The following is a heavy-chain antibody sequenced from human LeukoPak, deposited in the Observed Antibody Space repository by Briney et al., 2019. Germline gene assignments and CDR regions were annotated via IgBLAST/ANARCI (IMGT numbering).Heavy chain of an antibody. Sequence: ASVKVSCKASGYTFTGYYMHWVRQAPGQGLEWMGWINPNSGGTNYAQKLQGRVTMTRDTSISTAYMELSRLRSDDTAVYYCARYSYGSAVDAFDIWGQGTMVTVSS. V-gene: IGHV1-2*02. D-gene: IGHD5-18*01. J-gene: IGHJ3*02. CDR1: GYTFTGYY. CDR2: INPNSGGT. CDR3: ARYSYGSAVDAFDI.